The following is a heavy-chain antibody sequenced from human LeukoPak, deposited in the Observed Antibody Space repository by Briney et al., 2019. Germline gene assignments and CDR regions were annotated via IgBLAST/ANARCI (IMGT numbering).Heavy chain of an antibody. CDR3: ARANWFDP. Sequence: PGRSLRLSCAASGFTFSSYAMHWVRQAPGKGLEWVAVISYDGSNKYYADSVKGRFTISRDNSKNTLYLQMNSLRAEDTAVYYCARANWFDPCGQGTLVTVSS. V-gene: IGHV3-30*01. J-gene: IGHJ5*02. CDR1: GFTFSSYA. CDR2: ISYDGSNK.